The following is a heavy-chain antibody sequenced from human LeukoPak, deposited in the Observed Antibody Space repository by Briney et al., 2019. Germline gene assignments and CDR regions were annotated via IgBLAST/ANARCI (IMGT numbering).Heavy chain of an antibody. CDR3: ARGLRFLEWLSPFDP. CDR1: GFTFSDYY. J-gene: IGHJ5*02. V-gene: IGHV3-11*04. Sequence: PGGSLRLSCAASGFTFSDYYMSWIRQAPGKGLEWVSYISSSGSTIYYADSVKGRFTISRDNAKNSPYLQMNSLRAEDTAVYYCARGLRFLEWLSPFDPWGQGTLVTVSS. D-gene: IGHD3-3*01. CDR2: ISSSGSTI.